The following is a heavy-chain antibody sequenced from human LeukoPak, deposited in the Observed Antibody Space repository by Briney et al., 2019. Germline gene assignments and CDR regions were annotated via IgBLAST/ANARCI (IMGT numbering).Heavy chain of an antibody. J-gene: IGHJ4*02. CDR1: GYSISSGYY. CDR3: ARGSGIAAAGTRDY. Sequence: SETLSLTCTVSGYSISSGYYWGWIRQPPGKGLEWIGSIYHSGSTYYNPSLKSRVTISVDTSKNQFSLKLSSVTAADTAVYYCARGSGIAAAGTRDYWGQGTLVTVSS. CDR2: IYHSGST. D-gene: IGHD6-13*01. V-gene: IGHV4-38-2*02.